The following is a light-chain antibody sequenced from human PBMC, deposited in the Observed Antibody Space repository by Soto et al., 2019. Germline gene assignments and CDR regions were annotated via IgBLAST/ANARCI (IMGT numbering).Light chain of an antibody. CDR1: SGDVGGYNH. J-gene: IGLJ2*01. Sequence: QSALTQPASVSGSPGQSITISCTGTSGDVGGYNHVSWYQHSPGKAPKLILFTVSDRPSGVSHRFSGSKSGNTASLTISGLQADDEADDYCCSYTSLSTVVFGGGTKVTVL. CDR2: TVS. CDR3: CSYTSLSTVV. V-gene: IGLV2-14*01.